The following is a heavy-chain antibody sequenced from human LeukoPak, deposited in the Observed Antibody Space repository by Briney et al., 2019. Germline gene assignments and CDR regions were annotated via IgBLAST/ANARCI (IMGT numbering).Heavy chain of an antibody. CDR2: IWYDGSNK. CDR1: GFTFSSDG. CDR3: AKDLDSSGSLDY. J-gene: IGHJ4*02. D-gene: IGHD3-22*01. Sequence: GRSLRLSCAPSGFTFSSDGMHWVRQAPGKGLEWEAVIWYDGSNKYYADSVKGRFTISRDNSKNTLYLQMNSLRAEDTAVYYCAKDLDSSGSLDYWGQGTLVSVSS. V-gene: IGHV3-33*06.